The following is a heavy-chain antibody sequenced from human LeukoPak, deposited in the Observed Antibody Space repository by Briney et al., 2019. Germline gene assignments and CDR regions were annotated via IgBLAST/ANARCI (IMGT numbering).Heavy chain of an antibody. V-gene: IGHV3-48*01. CDR2: ISSSSSTM. J-gene: IGHJ3*02. Sequence: PGGSLRLSCAASRFTFSDYSMNWVRQAPGKGLEWLSYISSSSSTMYYADSVKGRYTISRDNAKNSLYLQMNSLRAEDTAVYYCARGITIFGVVIKIPVAFDIWGQGTMVTVSS. D-gene: IGHD3-3*01. CDR3: ARGITIFGVVIKIPVAFDI. CDR1: RFTFSDYS.